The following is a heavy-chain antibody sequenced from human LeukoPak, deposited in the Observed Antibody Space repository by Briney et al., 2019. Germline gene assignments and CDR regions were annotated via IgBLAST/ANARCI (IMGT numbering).Heavy chain of an antibody. J-gene: IGHJ5*02. D-gene: IGHD3-3*01. CDR3: AREGQYDFWSGLKWFDP. CDR1: GSTFSSYA. Sequence: PEGSLRLSCAASGSTFSSYAMSWVRQAPGKGLEWVANIKHDGSEKNFVDSVKGRFTISRDNANNSLFLQINNVRDEDTATYYCAREGQYDFWSGLKWFDPWGQGTLVIVSS. CDR2: IKHDGSEK. V-gene: IGHV3-7*01.